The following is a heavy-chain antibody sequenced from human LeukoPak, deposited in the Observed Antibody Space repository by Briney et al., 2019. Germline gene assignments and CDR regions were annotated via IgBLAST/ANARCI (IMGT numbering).Heavy chain of an antibody. Sequence: GESLMIPCKGAGYSFASYWIAWVRQMPGTGPGWMGIINTGDTHTTYSPSFQGQVTISADKSISTAYLQWGSLKAWDTAMYYCARHYSGSYHSILDCWGQGTLVTVSS. J-gene: IGHJ4*02. V-gene: IGHV5-51*01. D-gene: IGHD1-26*01. CDR2: INTGDTHT. CDR1: GYSFASYW. CDR3: ARHYSGSYHSILDC.